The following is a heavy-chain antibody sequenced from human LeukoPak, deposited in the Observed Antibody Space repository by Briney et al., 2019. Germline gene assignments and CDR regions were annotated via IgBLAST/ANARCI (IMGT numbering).Heavy chain of an antibody. CDR3: ARDVPHNWFDT. CDR1: GITFGNNW. J-gene: IGHJ5*02. CDR2: INSDGGGA. Sequence: HPGGSLRLSCAASGITFGNNWMHWVRQGPGKGLVWISRINSDGGGAIYADSVKGRFTVSRDNAKNTLYLQMNSLRAKDTAVYYCARDVPHNWFDTWGQGTLVTVSS. V-gene: IGHV3-74*01.